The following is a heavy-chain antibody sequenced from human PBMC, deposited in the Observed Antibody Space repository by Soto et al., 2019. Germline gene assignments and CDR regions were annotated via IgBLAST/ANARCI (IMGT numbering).Heavy chain of an antibody. D-gene: IGHD4-17*01. CDR2: INPNSGGT. J-gene: IGHJ4*02. Sequence: GASVKVSCKASGYTFTGYYMHWVRQAPGQGLEWMGWINPNSGGTNYAQKFQGWVTMTRDTSISTAYMELSRLRSDDTAVYYCARGAVYPNKFTVPFDYWGQGTLVTVSS. CDR1: GYTFTGYY. CDR3: ARGAVYPNKFTVPFDY. V-gene: IGHV1-2*04.